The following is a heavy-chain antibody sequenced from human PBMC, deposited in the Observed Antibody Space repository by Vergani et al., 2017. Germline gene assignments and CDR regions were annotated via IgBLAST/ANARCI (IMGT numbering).Heavy chain of an antibody. D-gene: IGHD3-10*01. V-gene: IGHV4-38-2*02. CDR1: GYSISRGFY. CDR2: MFHTGEA. Sequence: QIQLQESGPGLVKPSETLSLTCSVSGYSISRGFYWAWIRHTPEKGLEWLGGMFHTGEASNSPSLQSRVAFSMDTSKNQFSLQLTSVTAADTAVYFCGVIMVRSPRPDNWFDSWGRGTLVTVSS. CDR3: GVIMVRSPRPDNWFDS. J-gene: IGHJ5*01.